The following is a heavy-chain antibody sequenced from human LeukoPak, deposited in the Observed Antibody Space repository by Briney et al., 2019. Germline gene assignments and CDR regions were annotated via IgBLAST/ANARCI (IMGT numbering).Heavy chain of an antibody. CDR2: IYPGGSDT. CDR1: GSSFPNYW. V-gene: IGHV5-51*01. CDR3: AVVGVIEAPGSFDY. D-gene: IGHD2-15*01. Sequence: GESLKISCQGSGSSFPNYWIGWVRQMPGKGLEWMGIIYPGGSDTRYSPSFQGKVTISADKSISTAYLQWSSLKASDTAIYYCAVVGVIEAPGSFDYWGQGTLVTVSS. J-gene: IGHJ4*02.